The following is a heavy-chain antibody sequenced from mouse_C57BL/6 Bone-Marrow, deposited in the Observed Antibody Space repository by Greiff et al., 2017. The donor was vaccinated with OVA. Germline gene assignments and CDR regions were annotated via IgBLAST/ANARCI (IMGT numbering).Heavy chain of an antibody. CDR2: IHPTSGST. CDR1: GYTFTSYW. CDR3: ARSLYYGSSYVDY. D-gene: IGHD1-1*01. V-gene: IGHV1-64*01. Sequence: QVQLQQPGAELVKPGASVKLSCKASGYTFTSYWMHWVKQRPGQGLEWIGMIHPTSGSTNYNEKFKSKATLTVDKSSSTAYMQLSSLTSEDSAVYYCARSLYYGSSYVDYWGQGTSVTVSS. J-gene: IGHJ4*01.